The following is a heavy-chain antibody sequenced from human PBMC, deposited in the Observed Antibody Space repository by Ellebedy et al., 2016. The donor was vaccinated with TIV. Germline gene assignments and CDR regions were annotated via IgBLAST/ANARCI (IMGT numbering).Heavy chain of an antibody. J-gene: IGHJ4*02. D-gene: IGHD1-1*01. Sequence: PGGSLRLSCATSGFTFSHYGMQWVRQAPGEGLEWVAVIAHDGSVIHYADSVKGRFTISRGNSKNPLSLQMYSLIPEDTAVYYCAKERDPLASTSFDSWGQGNLVTVSS. CDR2: IAHDGSVI. CDR3: AKERDPLASTSFDS. CDR1: GFTFSHYG. V-gene: IGHV3-30*18.